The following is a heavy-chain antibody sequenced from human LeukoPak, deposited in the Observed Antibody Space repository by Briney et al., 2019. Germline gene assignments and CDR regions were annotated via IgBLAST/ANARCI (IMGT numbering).Heavy chain of an antibody. Sequence: GGSLRLSCAASGFTFSSYWMTWIRQAPGKGLEWVANIKQDGSEKYYVDSVKGRFTISRDNAKNSLYLQMNSLRAEDTAVYYCARDTGGGYSCYDCWGQGTLATVSS. CDR1: GFTFSSYW. CDR3: ARDTGGGYSCYDC. D-gene: IGHD5-18*01. CDR2: IKQDGSEK. V-gene: IGHV3-7*01. J-gene: IGHJ4*02.